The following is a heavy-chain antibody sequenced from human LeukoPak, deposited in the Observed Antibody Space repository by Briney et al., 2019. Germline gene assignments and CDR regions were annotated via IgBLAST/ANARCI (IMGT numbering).Heavy chain of an antibody. Sequence: GGSLRLSCAASGFTFSSYVMSWVRQAPGKGLEWVSVISGSGGTTYYADSVKGRFTISRDNSRNTLYLQMNSLRAEDTAVYYCAKELYGSGSYLQLDWGQGTLVTVSS. CDR2: ISGSGGTT. V-gene: IGHV3-23*01. CDR1: GFTFSSYV. D-gene: IGHD3-10*01. CDR3: AKELYGSGSYLQLD. J-gene: IGHJ4*02.